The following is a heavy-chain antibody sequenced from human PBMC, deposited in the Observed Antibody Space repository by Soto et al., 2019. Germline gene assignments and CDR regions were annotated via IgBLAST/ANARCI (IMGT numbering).Heavy chain of an antibody. V-gene: IGHV3-64*01. J-gene: IGHJ4*02. CDR3: ARVSKSNYFDY. CDR1: GFTFSSYA. CDR2: ISSNGGST. Sequence: GGSLRLSCAASGFTFSSYAMHWVRQAPGKGLEYVSAISSNGGSTYYANSVKGRFTISRDNSKNTLYLQMGSLRAEDMAVYYCARVSKSNYFDYWGQGTLVTVSS.